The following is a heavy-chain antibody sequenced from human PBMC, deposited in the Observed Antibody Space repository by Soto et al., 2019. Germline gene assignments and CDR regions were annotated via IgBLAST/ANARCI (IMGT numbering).Heavy chain of an antibody. CDR1: QDTFTNFY. V-gene: IGHV1-2*02. Sequence: ASVKVSCKACQDTFTNFYLHWVRQAPGQRPEWMGWINNGGGTIYAQKFQGRLTMTRDTSITTAYMELSRLSSDDTAFYYCATSRDSSPLLHYWGQATLVTVSS. J-gene: IGHJ4*02. CDR2: INNGGGT. D-gene: IGHD2-21*02. CDR3: ATSRDSSPLLHY.